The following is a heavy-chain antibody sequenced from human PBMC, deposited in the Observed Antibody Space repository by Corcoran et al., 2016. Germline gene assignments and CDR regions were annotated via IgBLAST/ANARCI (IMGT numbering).Heavy chain of an antibody. Sequence: QLQLQESGPGLVKPSETLSLTCTVSGGSISSSSYYWGWIRQPPGKGLEWIGSIYYSGSTYYNPSLKSRVTISVDTSKNQFSLKLSSVTAADTAVYYCARGDSSGYYYGGYAFDIWGQGTMVTVSS. V-gene: IGHV4-39*01. CDR2: IYYSGST. J-gene: IGHJ3*02. D-gene: IGHD3-22*01. CDR3: ARGDSSGYYYGGYAFDI. CDR1: GGSISSSSYY.